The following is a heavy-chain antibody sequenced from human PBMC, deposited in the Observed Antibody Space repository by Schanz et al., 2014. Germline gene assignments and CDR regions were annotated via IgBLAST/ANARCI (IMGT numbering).Heavy chain of an antibody. D-gene: IGHD3-10*01. CDR3: ARWFLIRGVILDS. CDR1: EFTFSTDA. J-gene: IGHJ4*02. V-gene: IGHV3-23*04. Sequence: EAHLVESGGGLVKPGGSLTLSCAASEFTFSTDAMSWVRQAPGKGLLWVSSISGTGGDDTYYADSVKGRFTISRDNSRDTVYLQMNSLRADDTAMYYCARWFLIRGVILDSWGQGTLVTVSS. CDR2: ISGTGGDDT.